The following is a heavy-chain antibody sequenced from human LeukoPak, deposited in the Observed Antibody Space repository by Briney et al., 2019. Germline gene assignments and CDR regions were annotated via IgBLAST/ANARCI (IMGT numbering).Heavy chain of an antibody. V-gene: IGHV3-74*01. Sequence: GGSLRLSCAASGFTFSSHWMHWVRQAPGKGLVWVSRIDSDGRITTYADSVKGRFTISRDNAKNTLYLQMNTLRDEDTAVYYCARGLAGSSSPLYPFDSWGQGALVTVSS. J-gene: IGHJ4*02. CDR2: IDSDGRIT. CDR3: ARGLAGSSSPLYPFDS. D-gene: IGHD6-6*01. CDR1: GFTFSSHW.